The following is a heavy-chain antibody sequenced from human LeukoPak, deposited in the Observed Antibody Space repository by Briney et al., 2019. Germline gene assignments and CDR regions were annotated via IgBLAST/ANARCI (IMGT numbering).Heavy chain of an antibody. V-gene: IGHV4-59*12. Sequence: SETLSLTCTVSGDSINNYYWSWIRQPPGQGLEWLAYVYKSGDTKYNPSLKSRLSISLDTSRNQFSLRLSSVTAADTAVYYCARDGAYYYDSSGYSGGGAFDIWGQGTMVTVSS. J-gene: IGHJ3*02. D-gene: IGHD3-22*01. CDR2: VYKSGDT. CDR1: GDSINNYY. CDR3: ARDGAYYYDSSGYSGGGAFDI.